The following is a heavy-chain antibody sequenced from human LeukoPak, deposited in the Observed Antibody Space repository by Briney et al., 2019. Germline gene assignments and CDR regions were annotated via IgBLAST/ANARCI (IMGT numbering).Heavy chain of an antibody. D-gene: IGHD6-25*01. V-gene: IGHV1-18*04. CDR1: GYTFNTYG. CDR3: ARDGSGHWFDP. Sequence: ASVKVSCKASGYTFNTYGISWVRQAPGQGLEWLGWINAYNGDTNHAQKFQGRVTMTTDTSTTTAYMELGSLRSDDTAVYYCARDGSGHWFDPWGQGTLDTVSS. CDR2: INAYNGDT. J-gene: IGHJ5*02.